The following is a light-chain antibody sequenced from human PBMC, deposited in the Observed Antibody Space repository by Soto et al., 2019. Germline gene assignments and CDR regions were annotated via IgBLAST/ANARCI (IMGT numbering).Light chain of an antibody. Sequence: EIVLTQSPATLSLSPGERATLSCRASQSVSSYFAWDQQKPGQAPRLLIYDASNRATGIPARFSGSGFGTDFTLTISSLEPEDFAVYYCQPRSNWPITFGQGTRLEIK. CDR1: QSVSSY. V-gene: IGKV3-11*01. CDR2: DAS. CDR3: QPRSNWPIT. J-gene: IGKJ5*01.